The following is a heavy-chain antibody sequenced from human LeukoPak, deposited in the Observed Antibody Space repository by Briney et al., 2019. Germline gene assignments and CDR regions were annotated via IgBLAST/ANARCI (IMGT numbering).Heavy chain of an antibody. CDR3: AREEYSSDWYGHDS. Sequence: ASETLSLTCTVSGGSISSYYWSWIRQPPGKGLEWIGYIYYSGSTKYNPSLKSRVTISVDTSKNQFSLRLTSVTAADTAFYYCAREEYSSDWYGHDSWGQGTLVTVSS. J-gene: IGHJ4*02. D-gene: IGHD6-13*01. CDR1: GGSISSYY. CDR2: IYYSGST. V-gene: IGHV4-59*12.